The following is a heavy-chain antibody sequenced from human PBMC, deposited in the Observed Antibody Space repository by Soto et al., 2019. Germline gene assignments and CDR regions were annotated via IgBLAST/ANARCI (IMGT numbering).Heavy chain of an antibody. CDR3: ARGGGYCSGGGCPIAVAGYYFDH. D-gene: IGHD2-15*01. V-gene: IGHV4-30-2*01. CDR2: IFHSGNT. J-gene: IGHJ4*02. Sequence: QLQLQESGSGLVKPSQTLSLTCAVSGDSISSGVYSWAWIRQPPGKGLEWIGYIFHSGNTYYNPSLESRLTISVDRSKNQFSLKLSSVTAADTAVYYCARGGGYCSGGGCPIAVAGYYFDHWGQGTLVTVSS. CDR1: GDSISSGVYS.